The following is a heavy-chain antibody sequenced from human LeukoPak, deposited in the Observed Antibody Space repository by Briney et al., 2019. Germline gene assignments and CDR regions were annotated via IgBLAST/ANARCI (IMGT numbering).Heavy chain of an antibody. D-gene: IGHD3-10*01. Sequence: PGGSLRLSCAASGLTFSDYAMSWVRQARGKGLEWVSSIGGDGAGTYYADSVKGRFTISRDNSKNTLYLQMNSLRAEDTAVYYCAKDLDGDYYYGMDVWGQGTTVTVSS. CDR2: IGGDGAGT. CDR1: GLTFSDYA. CDR3: AKDLDGDYYYGMDV. J-gene: IGHJ6*02. V-gene: IGHV3-23*01.